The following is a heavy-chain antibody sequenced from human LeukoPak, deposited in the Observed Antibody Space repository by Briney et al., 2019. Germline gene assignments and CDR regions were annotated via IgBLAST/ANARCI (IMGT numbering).Heavy chain of an antibody. V-gene: IGHV1-18*01. D-gene: IGHD3-22*01. CDR3: VRDRYYYDSSGYRMFDP. Sequence: ASVKVSCKASGYSFTTYGISWVRQAPGQGLEWMGWISVYNGNTNYAQKFQGRVTMTTDTSTSTAYMELRSLRSDDTAVYYCVRDRYYYDSSGYRMFDPWGQGTLVTVSS. CDR2: ISVYNGNT. J-gene: IGHJ5*02. CDR1: GYSFTTYG.